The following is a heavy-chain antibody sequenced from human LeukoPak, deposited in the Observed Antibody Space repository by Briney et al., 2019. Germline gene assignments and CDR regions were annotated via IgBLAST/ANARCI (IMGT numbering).Heavy chain of an antibody. V-gene: IGHV3-23*01. CDR2: ICGSGGST. Sequence: GGSLRLSCAAPGFTFRGYAMTSGREAPGKGLERVSGICGSGGSTYYADSAKGRFTISRDNSKNTLYLQMNSLRAKDTAVYYCAKGRTAYCSSTSCYTIDYWGQGTLVTVSS. CDR3: AKGRTAYCSSTSCYTIDY. J-gene: IGHJ4*02. CDR1: GFTFRGYA. D-gene: IGHD2-2*02.